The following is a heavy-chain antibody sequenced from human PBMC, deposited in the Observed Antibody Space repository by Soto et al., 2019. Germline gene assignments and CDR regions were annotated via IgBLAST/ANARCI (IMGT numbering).Heavy chain of an antibody. V-gene: IGHV1-46*01. Sequence: GASVKVSCKASGYTFTSYYMHWVRQAPGQGLEWMGIINPSGGSTSYAQKFQGRVTMTRDTSTSTVYMELRNLRSEDTAVYYCAKDLLLWFGELPDYFDYWGQGTLVTVSS. CDR2: INPSGGST. J-gene: IGHJ4*02. CDR1: GYTFTSYY. D-gene: IGHD3-10*01. CDR3: AKDLLLWFGELPDYFDY.